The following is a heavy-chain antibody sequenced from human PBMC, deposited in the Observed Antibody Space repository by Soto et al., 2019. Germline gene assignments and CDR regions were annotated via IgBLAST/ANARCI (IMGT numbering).Heavy chain of an antibody. CDR1: GGSISSGGYY. Sequence: SETLSLTCTVSGGSISSGGYYWSWIRQHPGKGLEWIGYIYYSGGTYYNPSLNSRVTISVDTSKNQFSLKLSSVTAADTAVYYCAREYCSSTSCYGYFDYWGQGTLVTVSS. CDR2: IYYSGGT. CDR3: AREYCSSTSCYGYFDY. D-gene: IGHD2-2*01. V-gene: IGHV4-31*03. J-gene: IGHJ4*02.